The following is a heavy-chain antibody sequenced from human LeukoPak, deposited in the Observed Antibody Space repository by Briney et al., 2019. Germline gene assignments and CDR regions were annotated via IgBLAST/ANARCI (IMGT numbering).Heavy chain of an antibody. V-gene: IGHV1-2*02. CDR3: ARELVEMATIQEYYFDY. D-gene: IGHD5-24*01. J-gene: IGHJ4*02. Sequence: ASVKVSCKASGYTFTGYYMHWVRQAPGQGLEWMGWINPNSGGTNYAQKFQGRVTMTRDTSISTAYMELSRLRSDDTAVYYCARELVEMATIQEYYFDYWGQGTLVTVSS. CDR2: INPNSGGT. CDR1: GYTFTGYY.